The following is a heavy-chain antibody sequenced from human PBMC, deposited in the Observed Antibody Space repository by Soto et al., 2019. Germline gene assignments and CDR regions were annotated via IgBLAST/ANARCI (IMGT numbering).Heavy chain of an antibody. V-gene: IGHV1-18*01. CDR1: GYTFTSYG. Sequence: QVQLVQSGAEVKKPGASVKVSCKASGYTFTSYGISWVRQAPGQGLEWMGWISAYNGNTNYAQKLQGRVTMTTDTSTSTAYMELRSLRSDDTAVYYCARDKWSSKWDLLTDAFDIWGQGTMVTVSS. CDR3: ARDKWSSKWDLLTDAFDI. J-gene: IGHJ3*02. D-gene: IGHD1-26*01. CDR2: ISAYNGNT.